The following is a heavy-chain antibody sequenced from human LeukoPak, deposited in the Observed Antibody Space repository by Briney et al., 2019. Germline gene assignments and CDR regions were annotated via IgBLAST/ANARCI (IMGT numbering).Heavy chain of an antibody. CDR2: IKQDGSEK. CDR1: GFTFSSYW. D-gene: IGHD3-22*01. Sequence: GGSLRLSCAASGFTFSSYWMSWVRQAPGKGLEWVANIKQDGSEKYYVDSVKGRFTISRDNAKNSLYLQMNSLRAEDTAVYYCAREEGTPSSGYYLYYFDYWGQGTLVTVSP. J-gene: IGHJ4*02. V-gene: IGHV3-7*01. CDR3: AREEGTPSSGYYLYYFDY.